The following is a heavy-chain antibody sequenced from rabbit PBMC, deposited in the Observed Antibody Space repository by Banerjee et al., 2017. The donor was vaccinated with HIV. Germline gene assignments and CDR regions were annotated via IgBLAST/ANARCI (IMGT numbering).Heavy chain of an antibody. CDR2: INTSSGNT. V-gene: IGHV1S45*01. J-gene: IGHJ4*01. D-gene: IGHD6-1*01. CDR3: ARDVDSYVPFNL. Sequence: QEQLEESGGGLVQPEGSLTLTCTASGFSFSNKYVMCWVRQAPGKGLEWIACINTSSGNTVYATWAKGRFTISKTSWTTVTLQMTSLTAADTATYFCARDVDSYVPFNLWGQGTLVTVS. CDR1: GFSFSNKYV.